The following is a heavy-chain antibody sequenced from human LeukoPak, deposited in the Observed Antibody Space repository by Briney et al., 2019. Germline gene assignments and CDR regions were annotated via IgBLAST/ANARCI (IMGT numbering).Heavy chain of an antibody. D-gene: IGHD6-13*01. V-gene: IGHV3-30*04. Sequence: AGRSLRLSCAASGFTFSSYAMHWVRQAPGKGLEWVAVISYDESNKYYADSVKGRFTISRDNSKDTLYLQVDSPRAEDTAVYYCAIPGIAAAGETYLDYWGQGTLVTVSS. CDR2: ISYDESNK. CDR1: GFTFSSYA. J-gene: IGHJ4*02. CDR3: AIPGIAAAGETYLDY.